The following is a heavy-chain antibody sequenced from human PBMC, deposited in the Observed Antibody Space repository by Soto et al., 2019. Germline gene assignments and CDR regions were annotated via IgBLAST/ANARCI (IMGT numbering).Heavy chain of an antibody. Sequence: SETLSLTCTVSGVSIISSSYYWVLIRQPPGKGLEWIGSIYYSGSTYYNPSLKSRVTISVDTSKNQFSLKLSSVTAADTAVYYWARHVVHSSSFTDDWGQGTGVTVAS. CDR1: GVSIISSSYY. CDR2: IYYSGST. D-gene: IGHD6-13*01. V-gene: IGHV4-39*01. J-gene: IGHJ4*02. CDR3: ARHVVHSSSFTDD.